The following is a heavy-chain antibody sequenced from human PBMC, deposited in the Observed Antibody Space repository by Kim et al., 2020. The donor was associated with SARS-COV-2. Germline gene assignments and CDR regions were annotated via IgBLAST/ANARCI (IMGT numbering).Heavy chain of an antibody. J-gene: IGHJ4*02. CDR2: IYPGDSDT. V-gene: IGHV5-51*01. Sequence: GESLKISCKGSGYSFTSYWIGWVRQMPGKGLEWMGIIYPGDSDTRYSPSFQGQVTISADKSISTAYLQWSSLKASDTAMYYCARQHCSSTSCHYYFDYWGQGTLDTVSS. D-gene: IGHD2-2*01. CDR1: GYSFTSYW. CDR3: ARQHCSSTSCHYYFDY.